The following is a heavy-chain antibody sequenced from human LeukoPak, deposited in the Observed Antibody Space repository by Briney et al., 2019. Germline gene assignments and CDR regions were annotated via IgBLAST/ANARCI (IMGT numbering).Heavy chain of an antibody. CDR3: ARDHYYDGRGRFDP. J-gene: IGHJ5*02. D-gene: IGHD3-16*01. V-gene: IGHV4-39*07. Sequence: SETLSLTCSVSGGPVTSGTYHWGWIRQPPGKGLEWIGSVYFDGGTHYNPSLQSRVTISVDTSKNQFSLRLSSVTPADTALYYCARDHYYDGRGRFDPWGQGTLVTVSS. CDR1: GGPVTSGTYH. CDR2: VYFDGGT.